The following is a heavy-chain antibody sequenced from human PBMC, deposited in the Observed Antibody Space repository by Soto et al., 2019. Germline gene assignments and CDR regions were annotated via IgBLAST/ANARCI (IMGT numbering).Heavy chain of an antibody. CDR1: DGSFRGYQ. CDR2: INRSGST. CDR3: ARRPDGFDI. J-gene: IGHJ3*02. Sequence: QVQLQQWGAGLLRPSETLSLTCAVYDGSFRGYQWSWIRQPPGKGLEWIGEINRSGSTNYNPALKSRVTISVDTSKNQFSLKVTSVTDADTAVYYCARRPDGFDIWGQGTMVTVSS. D-gene: IGHD6-6*01. V-gene: IGHV4-34*01.